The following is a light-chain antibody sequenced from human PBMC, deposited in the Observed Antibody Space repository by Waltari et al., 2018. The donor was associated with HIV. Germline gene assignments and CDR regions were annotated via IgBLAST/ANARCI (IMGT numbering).Light chain of an antibody. Sequence: EIVLTQSPGTLSLSPGERATLSCRASQRVSSSYLAWYQQKSGQAPSLLIYGASNRATGIPARFSGSGSGTDFTLTINKLEPEDLAVYYCQQYGSSPRYTFGQGTKLELK. J-gene: IGKJ2*01. V-gene: IGKV3-20*01. CDR2: GAS. CDR3: QQYGSSPRYT. CDR1: QRVSSSY.